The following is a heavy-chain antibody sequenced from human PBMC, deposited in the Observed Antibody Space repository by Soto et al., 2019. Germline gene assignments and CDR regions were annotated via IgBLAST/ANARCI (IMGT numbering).Heavy chain of an antibody. J-gene: IGHJ6*02. CDR2: ISAYNGNT. Sequence: APVKVSCKASGYTFTIYGVSWVRQAPGQGLEWMGWISAYNGNTNYAQKLQGRVTMTTDTSTSTAYMELRSLRSDNTAVYYCARVDLEWLLSRYYYYGMDVWGQGTTVTVSS. CDR1: GYTFTIYG. V-gene: IGHV1-18*01. CDR3: ARVDLEWLLSRYYYYGMDV. D-gene: IGHD3-3*01.